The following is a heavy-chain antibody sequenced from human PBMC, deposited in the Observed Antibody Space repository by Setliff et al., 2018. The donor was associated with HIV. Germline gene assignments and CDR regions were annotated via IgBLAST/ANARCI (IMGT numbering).Heavy chain of an antibody. CDR3: ARDRPPSTVDMLGAFDR. Sequence: PSETLSLTCTVSRGSISRYYWSWIRQPPGKGLEWIGYIYYTGTTKYNPSLKSRATMSVDTSKNQLSLKLSSLTAADTAVYYCARDRPPSTVDMLGAFDRWGQGTMVTVSS. V-gene: IGHV4-59*01. CDR1: RGSISRYY. J-gene: IGHJ3*02. D-gene: IGHD4-17*01. CDR2: IYYTGTT.